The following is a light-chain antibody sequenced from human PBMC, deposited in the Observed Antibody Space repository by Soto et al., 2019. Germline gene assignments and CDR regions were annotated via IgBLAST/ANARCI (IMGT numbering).Light chain of an antibody. CDR2: EAT. CDR1: TSDVGGYNY. J-gene: IGLJ1*01. V-gene: IGLV2-14*01. Sequence: QSALTQPASVSGSPGQSITISCTGTTSDVGGYNYVSWYQQHPGKAPKLIIYEATNRPSGISYRFSGSKSGNTASLTISGLQAEDEADYYCSSHTSSNTRVFGTGTKVTVL. CDR3: SSHTSSNTRV.